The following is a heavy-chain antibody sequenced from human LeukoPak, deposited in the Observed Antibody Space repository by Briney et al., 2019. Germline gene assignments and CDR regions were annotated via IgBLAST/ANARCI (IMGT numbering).Heavy chain of an antibody. V-gene: IGHV3-23*01. CDR2: ITESGHST. CDR1: GFGFSGYA. Sequence: GGSLRLSFAACGFGFSGYAMTWVRQAPGKGLEWVSLITESGHSTYYTKSVKGRFTISRDNSKNTLYLQMNRLGVEDTALYFCAKGFACAEDRCYGCDSWGQGILVIVSS. D-gene: IGHD4/OR15-4a*01. CDR3: AKGFACAEDRCYGCDS. J-gene: IGHJ4*02.